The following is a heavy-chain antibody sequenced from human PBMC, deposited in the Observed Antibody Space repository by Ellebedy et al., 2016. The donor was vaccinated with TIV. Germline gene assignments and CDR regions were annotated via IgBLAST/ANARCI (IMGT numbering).Heavy chain of an antibody. CDR1: GFTFTNYW. J-gene: IGHJ5*02. Sequence: GESLKISCAASGFTFTNYWMFWVRQAPGKGLVWVSRIFSDESSASYSDSVRGRFTISRDNAKNTVYLQMNSLTAEDTAVYYCTRGAGFDPWGQGTLVTVSS. CDR3: TRGAGFDP. V-gene: IGHV3-74*01. CDR2: IFSDESSA.